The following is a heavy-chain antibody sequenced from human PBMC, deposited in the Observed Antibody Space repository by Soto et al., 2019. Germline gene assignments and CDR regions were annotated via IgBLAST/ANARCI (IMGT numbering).Heavy chain of an antibody. D-gene: IGHD6-6*01. Sequence: QVQLQESGPGLVKPSETLSLTCTVSGGSISSYYWSWIRQPPGKGLEWLGYIYYSGSTNYNPSLKSRATISVDTSKNQFSLKLRAVTAADTAVYYGARLPYSSSTGGYYYMDVWGKGTTVTVSS. CDR1: GGSISSYY. V-gene: IGHV4-59*08. CDR3: ARLPYSSSTGGYYYMDV. J-gene: IGHJ6*03. CDR2: IYYSGST.